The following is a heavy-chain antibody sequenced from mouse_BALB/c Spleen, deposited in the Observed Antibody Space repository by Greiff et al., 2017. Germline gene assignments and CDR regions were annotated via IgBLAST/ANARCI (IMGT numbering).Heavy chain of an antibody. Sequence: VQVVESGPGLVAPSQSLSITCTVSGFSLTGYGVNWVRQPPGKGLEWLGMIWGDGSTDYNSALKSRLSISKDNSKSQVFLKMNSLQTDDTARYYCARDEGYYDDDGAYWGQGTLVTVSA. J-gene: IGHJ3*01. CDR1: GFSLTGYG. V-gene: IGHV2-6-7*01. CDR2: IWGDGST. D-gene: IGHD2-4*01. CDR3: ARDEGYYDDDGAY.